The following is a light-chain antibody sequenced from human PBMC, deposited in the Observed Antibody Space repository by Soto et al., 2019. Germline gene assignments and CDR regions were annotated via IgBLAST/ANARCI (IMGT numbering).Light chain of an antibody. CDR2: NSY. J-gene: IGLJ2*01. V-gene: IGLV1-44*01. Sequence: QSVLTQPPSASETPEQRVIISCSGGTSNIGTNSVTWYQHLPGTAPKLLIYNSYQRPSGDPDRFSGSKSGTSASLAISGLQSEDEADYYCASWDDNLKTLLFGGGTKLTVL. CDR1: TSNIGTNS. CDR3: ASWDDNLKTLL.